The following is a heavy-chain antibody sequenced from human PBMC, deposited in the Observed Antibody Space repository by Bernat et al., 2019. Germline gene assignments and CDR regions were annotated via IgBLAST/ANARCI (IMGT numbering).Heavy chain of an antibody. D-gene: IGHD2-15*01. CDR1: GGSISSYY. Sequence: QVQLQESGPGLVKPSETLSLTCTVSGGSISSYYWSWIRQPPGKGLEWIGYIYYSGSTNYNPSLKSRVTISVDTSKNQFSLKLSSVTAADTAVYYCARVTYCSGGSCYSGWFDPWGQGTLVTVSS. J-gene: IGHJ5*02. V-gene: IGHV4-59*01. CDR2: IYYSGST. CDR3: ARVTYCSGGSCYSGWFDP.